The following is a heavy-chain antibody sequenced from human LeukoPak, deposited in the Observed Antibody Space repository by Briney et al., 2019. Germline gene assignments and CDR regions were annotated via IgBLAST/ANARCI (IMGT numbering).Heavy chain of an antibody. J-gene: IGHJ4*02. Sequence: SETLSLTCTVSGGSISSSSYYWGWIRQPPGKGLEWIGSIYYSGRTYYNPSLKSRVTISVDTSKNQFSLKLSSVTAADTAVYYCARVVVAATYYFDYWGQGSLVTVSS. V-gene: IGHV4-39*01. CDR3: ARVVVAATYYFDY. CDR2: IYYSGRT. D-gene: IGHD2-15*01. CDR1: GGSISSSSYY.